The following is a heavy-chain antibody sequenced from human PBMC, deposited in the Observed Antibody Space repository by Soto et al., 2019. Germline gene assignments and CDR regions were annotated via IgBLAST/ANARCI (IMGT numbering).Heavy chain of an antibody. J-gene: IGHJ4*02. CDR2: INHSGST. CDR1: GGSCSGYY. D-gene: IGHD6-19*01. Sequence: SETLSLTCAVYGGSCSGYYWSWIRQPPGKGLEWIGEINHSGSTNYNPSLKSRVTISVDTSKNQFSLKLSSVTAADTAVYYCAGPGIAVAGHFDYWGQGTLVTVSS. V-gene: IGHV4-34*01. CDR3: AGPGIAVAGHFDY.